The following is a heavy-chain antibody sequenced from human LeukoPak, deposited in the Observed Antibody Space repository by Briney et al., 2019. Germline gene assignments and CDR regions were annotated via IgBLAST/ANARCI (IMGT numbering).Heavy chain of an antibody. CDR1: GYTFTSYA. Sequence: SVKVSCKASGYTFTSYAMHWVRQAPGQRLEWMGWINAGNGNTKYSQKFQGRVTITRDTSASTAYMELSSLRSEDTAVYYCARGSSGWYNYFDYWGQGTLVTVSS. CDR3: ARGSSGWYNYFDY. CDR2: INAGNGNT. D-gene: IGHD6-19*01. V-gene: IGHV1-3*01. J-gene: IGHJ4*02.